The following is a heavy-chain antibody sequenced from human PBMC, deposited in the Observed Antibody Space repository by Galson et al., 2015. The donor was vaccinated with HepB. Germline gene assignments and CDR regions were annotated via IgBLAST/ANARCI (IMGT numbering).Heavy chain of an antibody. Sequence: SLRLSCAASGFTFSHYTMGWVRQAPGKGLEWVSAILSDDTTSYIDSVKGRFTISRDNSKNRLYLQTNRPRDDDAALYYCARRVEGAFDVWGQGTMVTVSS. CDR2: ILSDDTT. CDR1: GFTFSHYT. J-gene: IGHJ3*01. CDR3: ARRVEGAFDV. V-gene: IGHV3-23*01.